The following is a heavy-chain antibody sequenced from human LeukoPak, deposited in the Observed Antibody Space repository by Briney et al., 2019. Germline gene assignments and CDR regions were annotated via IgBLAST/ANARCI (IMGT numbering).Heavy chain of an antibody. V-gene: IGHV4-34*01. D-gene: IGHD6-13*01. CDR2: INHSGST. J-gene: IGHJ3*02. Sequence: SETLPLTCAVYGGSFSGYYWSWIRQPPGKGLEWIGEINHSGSTNYNPSLKSRVTISVDTSKNQFSLKLSSVTAADTAVYYCARDLSAAGTNGAFDIWGQGTMVTVSS. CDR3: ARDLSAAGTNGAFDI. CDR1: GGSFSGYY.